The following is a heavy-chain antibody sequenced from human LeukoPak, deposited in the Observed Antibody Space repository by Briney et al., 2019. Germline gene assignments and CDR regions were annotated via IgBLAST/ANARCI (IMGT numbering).Heavy chain of an antibody. CDR3: ARSWGIPYDAFDI. Sequence: GPSVTLSRTASGYTFTIYYKHWVRHPPAQGLEWMGIINPSGGSTSYSQKFQGRVTMTRDTSTSTVYMELRSLRSEDTAVYYCARSWGIPYDAFDIWGQGTMVTVSS. CDR2: INPSGGST. V-gene: IGHV1-46*01. D-gene: IGHD3-16*01. CDR1: GYTFTIYY. J-gene: IGHJ3*02.